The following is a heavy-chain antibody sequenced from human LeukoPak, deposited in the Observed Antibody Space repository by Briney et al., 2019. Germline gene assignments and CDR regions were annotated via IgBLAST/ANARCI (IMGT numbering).Heavy chain of an antibody. J-gene: IGHJ2*01. Sequence: SETLSLTCGVSSGSLSGYYWRWTRQPPGGGLEWLGEITHSGSPNYNPSLKSRVTISGDTSKKQFSLSLKSVTAADTGVYYCARGVDLWGRGTPVTVSS. CDR2: ITHSGSP. CDR1: SGSLSGYY. CDR3: ARGVDL. V-gene: IGHV4-34*01.